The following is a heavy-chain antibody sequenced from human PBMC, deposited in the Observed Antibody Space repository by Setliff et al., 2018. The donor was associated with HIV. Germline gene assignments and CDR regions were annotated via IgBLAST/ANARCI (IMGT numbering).Heavy chain of an antibody. D-gene: IGHD1-26*01. CDR3: ARDHNSGTLHAFDL. Sequence: TCSISGGSVTSYLWHWFRQPPGKGLEWIGYIYYTGITDYNPSLKSRVTISLDTSKKHFSLDLYSVTAADTAVYYCARDHNSGTLHAFDLWGQGTKVTVSS. CDR1: GGSVTSYL. V-gene: IGHV4-59*02. J-gene: IGHJ3*01. CDR2: IYYTGIT.